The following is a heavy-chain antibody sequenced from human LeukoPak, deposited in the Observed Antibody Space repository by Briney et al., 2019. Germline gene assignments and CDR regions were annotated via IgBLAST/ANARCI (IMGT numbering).Heavy chain of an antibody. CDR3: ARTPAAHTVTTTNWFDP. J-gene: IGHJ5*02. D-gene: IGHD4-11*01. CDR2: ISSSGSTI. CDR1: GFTFSDYY. V-gene: IGHV3-11*01. Sequence: GTSLRLSCAASGFTFSDYYMSWIRQAPGKGLEWVSYISSSGSTIYYADSVKGRFTISRDNAKNSLYLQMNSLRAEDTAVYYCARTPAAHTVTTTNWFDPWGQGTLVTVSS.